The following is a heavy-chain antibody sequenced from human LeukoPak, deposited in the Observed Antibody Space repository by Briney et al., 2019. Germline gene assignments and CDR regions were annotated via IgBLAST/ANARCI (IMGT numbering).Heavy chain of an antibody. V-gene: IGHV5-51*01. D-gene: IGHD3-3*01. CDR1: GYTYSDYW. CDR2: AYAGGTEA. Sequence: GESLKISCKASGYTYSDYWIGWVRQKPGEGLEWMGIAYAGGTEARYSPYFQGQVTISVDKSITTAYLEWDSLKASDTAMYYCARPGTTKTIQMGDAFDVWGQGTMVVVSS. CDR3: ARPGTTKTIQMGDAFDV. J-gene: IGHJ3*01.